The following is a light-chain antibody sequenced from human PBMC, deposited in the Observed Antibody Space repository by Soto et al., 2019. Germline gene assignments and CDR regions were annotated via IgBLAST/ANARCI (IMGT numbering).Light chain of an antibody. Sequence: DIQMTQSPSSLSASVGDRVTLTCRASQTISNYVSWYQQKPGKAPKCLIYAASTLQSGVPSRFSGSESGTDFTLSIDSLQPEDFATYYCQQSYSSPRTFGQGTKVELK. CDR3: QQSYSSPRT. CDR2: AAS. CDR1: QTISNY. J-gene: IGKJ1*01. V-gene: IGKV1-39*01.